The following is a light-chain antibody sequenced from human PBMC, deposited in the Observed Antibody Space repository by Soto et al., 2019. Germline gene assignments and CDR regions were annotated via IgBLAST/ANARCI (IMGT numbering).Light chain of an antibody. CDR3: TSYTSSSTYV. CDR2: EVS. J-gene: IGLJ1*01. V-gene: IGLV2-14*01. Sequence: QSVLTQPASVSGSPGQSITISCTGTSSDVGGYNYVSWYQQYPGKAPKLMIYEVSNRPSGVSNRFSGSTSGNTASLTISGLQAEDEADYYCTSYTSSSTYVFGTGTKLTVL. CDR1: SSDVGGYNY.